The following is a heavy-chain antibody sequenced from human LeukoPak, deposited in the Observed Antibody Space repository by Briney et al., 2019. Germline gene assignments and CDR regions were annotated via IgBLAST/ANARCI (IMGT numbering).Heavy chain of an antibody. CDR1: GGSFSGYY. CDR2: INHSGST. J-gene: IGHJ3*02. V-gene: IGHV4-34*01. D-gene: IGHD3-22*01. Sequence: PSETLSLTCAVYGGSFSGYYWSWIRQPPGKGLEWIGEINHSGSTSYNPSLKSRVTISVDTSKNQFSLKLSSVTAADTAVYYCARELLLDYYDSSGYAFDIWGQGTMVTVSS. CDR3: ARELLLDYYDSSGYAFDI.